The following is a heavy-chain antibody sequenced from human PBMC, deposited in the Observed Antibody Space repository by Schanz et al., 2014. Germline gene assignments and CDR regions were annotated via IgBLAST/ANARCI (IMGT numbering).Heavy chain of an antibody. CDR2: IYHSGST. Sequence: QVQLQESGPGLLKPSGTLSLTCAVSGGSISSSDWWSWVRQPPGKGLEWIGEIYHSGSTNHNPSLKSRVTISVDKPKKQFSLKVTSMTAADTAVYYCARDRGHGDLPGDIWGLGTMVTVSS. V-gene: IGHV4-4*02. D-gene: IGHD4-17*01. J-gene: IGHJ3*02. CDR3: ARDRGHGDLPGDI. CDR1: GGSISSSDW.